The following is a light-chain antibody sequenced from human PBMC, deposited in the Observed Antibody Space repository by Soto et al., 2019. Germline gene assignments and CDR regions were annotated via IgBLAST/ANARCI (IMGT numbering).Light chain of an antibody. CDR3: EAWDDSLNAYV. V-gene: IGLV1-44*01. J-gene: IGLJ1*01. Sequence: QSVLTQPPSASGAPGQWVSISCSGSSSSIGSNAVNWYQQLPGTAPKLLIYSNNQRPSGVPARFSGSKSGTSASLAISGLQSEDEADFYCEAWDDSLNAYVFGTGTTVTVL. CDR2: SNN. CDR1: SSSIGSNA.